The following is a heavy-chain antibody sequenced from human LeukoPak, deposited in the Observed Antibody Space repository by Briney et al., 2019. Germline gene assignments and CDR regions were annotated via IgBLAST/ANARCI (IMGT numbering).Heavy chain of an antibody. Sequence: GGSLRLSCAASGLTFSYYSMDSVRPAPRKGPEWVSSISSSGDYIYYADSVKGRFTISRDNAKNSLYLQMNSLRAEDTAVYYCAREGIIYDSSAYFYFDYWGQGTPVTVSS. D-gene: IGHD3-22*01. CDR2: ISSSGDYI. J-gene: IGHJ4*02. CDR1: GLTFSYYS. CDR3: AREGIIYDSSAYFYFDY. V-gene: IGHV3-21*01.